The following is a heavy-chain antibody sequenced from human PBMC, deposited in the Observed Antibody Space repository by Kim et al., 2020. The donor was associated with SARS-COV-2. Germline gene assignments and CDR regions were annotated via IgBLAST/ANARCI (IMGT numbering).Heavy chain of an antibody. J-gene: IGHJ6*02. CDR2: ISWDGGGT. V-gene: IGHV3-43D*03. CDR3: AKDKGLGVTGPPDGMDV. CDR1: GFTFDDYA. D-gene: IGHD2-21*02. Sequence: GGSLRLSCAASGFTFDDYAMHWVRQAPGKGLEWVSLISWDGGGTYYADSVKGRFTISRDNSKNSLYLQMNSLRAEDPALYYCAKDKGLGVTGPPDGMDVWGQGTTVTVSS.